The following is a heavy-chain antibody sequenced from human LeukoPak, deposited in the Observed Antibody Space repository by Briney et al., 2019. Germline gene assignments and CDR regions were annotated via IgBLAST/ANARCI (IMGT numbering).Heavy chain of an antibody. CDR3: ARGGIQVSGIDEFDY. V-gene: IGHV3-13*01. CDR1: GFTFIDYD. Sequence: QPGGSLRLSCAASGFTFIDYDMHWVRQVIGKGLEWVSAIGIRGDTRYSGSVKGRFTISRENAESSLYLQMNSLRAEDTAVYYCARGGIQVSGIDEFDYWGQGTLVTVSS. D-gene: IGHD6-19*01. J-gene: IGHJ4*02. CDR2: IGIRGDT.